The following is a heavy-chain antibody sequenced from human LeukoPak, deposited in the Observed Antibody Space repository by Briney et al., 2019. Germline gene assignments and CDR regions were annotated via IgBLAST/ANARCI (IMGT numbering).Heavy chain of an antibody. CDR1: GFTFGDYA. CDR3: TRGRSKYYYDSSGYLDH. CDR2: IRSKAYGGTT. J-gene: IGHJ4*02. Sequence: GGSLRLSCTASGFTFGDYAMSWVRQAPGKGLEWAGFIRSKAYGGTTEYAASVKGRFTISRDDSKSIACLQMNSLKTEDTAVYYCTRGRSKYYYDSSGYLDHWGQGTLVTVSS. V-gene: IGHV3-49*04. D-gene: IGHD3-22*01.